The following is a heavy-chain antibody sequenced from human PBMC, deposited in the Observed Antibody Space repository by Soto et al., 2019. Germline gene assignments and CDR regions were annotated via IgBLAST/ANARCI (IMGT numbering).Heavy chain of an antibody. Sequence: SESLSLTCTVSVGSISSYYWSWIRQPPGKGLEWIGYIYYSGSTNYNPSLKSRVTISVDTSKNQFSLKLSSVTAADTAVYYCARDSNWNDVYYYGMDVWGQGTTVTV. CDR3: ARDSNWNDVYYYGMDV. J-gene: IGHJ6*02. CDR2: IYYSGST. V-gene: IGHV4-59*01. CDR1: VGSISSYY. D-gene: IGHD1-1*01.